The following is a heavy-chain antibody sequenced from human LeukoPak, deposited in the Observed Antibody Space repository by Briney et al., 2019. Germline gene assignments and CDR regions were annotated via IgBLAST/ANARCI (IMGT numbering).Heavy chain of an antibody. V-gene: IGHV3-23*01. CDR2: ISGSGGST. J-gene: IGHJ4*02. Sequence: PGGSLRLSCAASGFTFSSYAMSWVRQAPGKGLEWVSAISGSGGSTYYADSVKGRFTISRDNSKNMLYLQMNSLRAEDTAVYYCAANPYHFDYGGSLTFDYWGQGTLVTVSS. CDR1: GFTFSSYA. CDR3: AANPYHFDYGGSLTFDY. D-gene: IGHD4-23*01.